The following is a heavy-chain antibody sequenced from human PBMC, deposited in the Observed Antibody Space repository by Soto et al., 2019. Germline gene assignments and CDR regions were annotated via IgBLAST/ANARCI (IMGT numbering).Heavy chain of an antibody. J-gene: IGHJ5*02. CDR1: GFTFSSYG. CDR2: IWYDGSNK. V-gene: IGHV3-33*01. D-gene: IGHD4-4*01. CDR3: ARDGYSNYNWFDP. Sequence: GGSLGLSCAASGFTFSSYGMHWVRQAPGKGLEWVAVIWYDGSNKYYADSVKGRFTISRDNSKNTLYLQMNSLRAEDTAVYYCARDGYSNYNWFDPWGQGALVTVSS.